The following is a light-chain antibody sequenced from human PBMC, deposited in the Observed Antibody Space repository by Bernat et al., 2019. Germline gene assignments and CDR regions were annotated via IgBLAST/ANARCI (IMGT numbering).Light chain of an antibody. Sequence: QSALTQPPSASGSPGQSVTISCTGTSSDVGGYNYVSWYQQHPGKAPKHMIYQVSKRPSGVPDRFSGSKSGNTAYLTVSGLQAEDEADYYCSSYAGSNNFWVFGGGTKLTVL. CDR2: QVS. CDR1: SSDVGGYNY. J-gene: IGLJ3*02. V-gene: IGLV2-8*01. CDR3: SSYAGSNNFWV.